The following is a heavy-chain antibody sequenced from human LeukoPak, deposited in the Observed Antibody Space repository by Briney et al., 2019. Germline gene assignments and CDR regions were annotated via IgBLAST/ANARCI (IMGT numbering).Heavy chain of an antibody. CDR2: MNPNSGNT. CDR3: ARDRITMVNYYMDV. V-gene: IGHV1-8*03. J-gene: IGHJ6*03. Sequence: ASVKVSCKASGYTFTSYDINWVRQATGQGLEWMGWMNPNSGNTGYAQKFQGRVTITRNTSISTAYMELSSLRSEDTAVYYCARDRITMVNYYMDVWGKGTTVTVSS. D-gene: IGHD3-10*01. CDR1: GYTFTSYD.